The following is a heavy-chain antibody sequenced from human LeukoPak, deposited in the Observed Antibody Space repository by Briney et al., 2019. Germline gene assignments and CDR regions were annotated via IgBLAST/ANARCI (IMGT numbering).Heavy chain of an antibody. Sequence: ASVKVSCKVSGYTLTELSMHWVRQAPGKGLEWMGGFDPEDGETIYAQKFQSRVTMTEDTSTDTAYMELSSLRSEDTAVYYCATVVDNWNDFDYWGQGTLVTVSS. D-gene: IGHD1-1*01. V-gene: IGHV1-24*01. J-gene: IGHJ4*02. CDR2: FDPEDGET. CDR3: ATVVDNWNDFDY. CDR1: GYTLTELS.